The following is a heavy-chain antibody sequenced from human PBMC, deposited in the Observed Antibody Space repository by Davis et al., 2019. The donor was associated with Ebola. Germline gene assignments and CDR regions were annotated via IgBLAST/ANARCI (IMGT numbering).Heavy chain of an antibody. V-gene: IGHV4-59*01. CDR1: GDSIYAYYY. Sequence: PSETLSLTCTVSGDSIYAYYYWSWVRQPPGKGLEWIGSVFPSGNTNYNPSLKSRVSMSIDTSKRQFSLRLNSLIAADTAVYFCARGAKGLFGSVLEMFDYWGHGTLVTVSS. D-gene: IGHD5-24*01. J-gene: IGHJ4*01. CDR3: ARGAKGLFGSVLEMFDY. CDR2: VFPSGNT.